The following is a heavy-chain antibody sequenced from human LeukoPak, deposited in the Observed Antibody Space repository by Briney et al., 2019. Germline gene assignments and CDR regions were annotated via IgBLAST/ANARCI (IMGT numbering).Heavy chain of an antibody. V-gene: IGHV3-48*04. J-gene: IGHJ4*02. Sequence: GGSLRLSCAASGFTFSSYSMNWVRQAPGKGLEWVSYISSSSSTIYYADSVKGRFTISRDNAKNSLYLQMNSPRAEDTAVYYCAKDHYDSSGYYDYWGQGTLVTVSS. CDR3: AKDHYDSSGYYDY. CDR2: ISSSSSTI. D-gene: IGHD3-22*01. CDR1: GFTFSSYS.